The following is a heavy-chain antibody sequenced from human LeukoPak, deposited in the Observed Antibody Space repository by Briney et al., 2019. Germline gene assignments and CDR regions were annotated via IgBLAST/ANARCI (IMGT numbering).Heavy chain of an antibody. CDR1: GFTFSSYA. CDR3: AKSSRVVAAPHWFDP. D-gene: IGHD2-15*01. Sequence: GGSLRLSCAASGFTFSSYAMSWVRQAPGRGLEWVSAISGSGGSTYYPASVKGRFTISRDNSKNTLYLQMNSLRAEDTAVYYCAKSSRVVAAPHWFDPWGQGTLVTVSS. CDR2: ISGSGGST. J-gene: IGHJ5*02. V-gene: IGHV3-23*01.